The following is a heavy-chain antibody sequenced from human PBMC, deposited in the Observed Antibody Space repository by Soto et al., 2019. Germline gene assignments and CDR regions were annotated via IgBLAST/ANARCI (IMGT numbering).Heavy chain of an antibody. D-gene: IGHD1-26*01. CDR1: GYTFTCYF. CDR3: ARDRGSSNNWFDP. Sequence: ASVNVSCKASGYTFTCYFIHVVRQAPGQGLEWMGWINPNTGGTNYAQRFQGRVTLTRDTSSTTAYMELSRLKSDDTAVYYCARDRGSSNNWFDPWGQGTLVTVSS. V-gene: IGHV1-2*02. J-gene: IGHJ5*02. CDR2: INPNTGGT.